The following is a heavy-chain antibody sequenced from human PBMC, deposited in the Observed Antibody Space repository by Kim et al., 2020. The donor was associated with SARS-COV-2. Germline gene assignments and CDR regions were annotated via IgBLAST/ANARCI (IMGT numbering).Heavy chain of an antibody. CDR2: IYYSGST. CDR3: ARENVDIVAATYYYYGMDV. CDR1: GGSISSGGYY. D-gene: IGHD5-12*01. V-gene: IGHV4-31*03. Sequence: TLSLTCTVSGGSISSGGYYWSWIRQHPGKGLEWIGYIYYSGSTYYNPSLKSRVTISVDTSKNQFSLKLSSVTAADTAVYYCARENVDIVAATYYYYGMDVWGQGTTVTVSS. J-gene: IGHJ6*02.